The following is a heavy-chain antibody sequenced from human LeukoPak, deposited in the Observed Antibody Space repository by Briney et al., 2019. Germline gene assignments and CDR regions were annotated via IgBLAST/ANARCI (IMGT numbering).Heavy chain of an antibody. CDR1: GFTLSSNY. CDR3: ASWKYGSGSNYFDY. Sequence: GGSLSLSCAASGFTLSSNYMSWVRQAAGRGLEWVSVIYSGGSTYYPDSVKGRFTISRDNSKNTLYLQMNSLRAEDTAVYYCASWKYGSGSNYFDYWGQGTLVTVSS. CDR2: IYSGGST. V-gene: IGHV3-66*01. D-gene: IGHD3-10*01. J-gene: IGHJ4*02.